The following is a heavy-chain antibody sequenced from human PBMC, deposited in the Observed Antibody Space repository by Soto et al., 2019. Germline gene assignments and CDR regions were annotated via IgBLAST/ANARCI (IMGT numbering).Heavy chain of an antibody. CDR2: ISASGGST. D-gene: IGHD3-16*02. J-gene: IGHJ3*02. CDR3: AKGRGDYFWGSYRQGGAFDI. V-gene: IGHV3-23*01. Sequence: EVQLLESGGGLVQPGGSLRLSCAASGFTFSSYAMSWVRQAPGKGLEWVSGISASGGSTCDADSAKGRLTISRDNSKNTLYLQVNSLGVEDTAVYCCAKGRGDYFWGSYRQGGAFDIWGQGTMVTVSS. CDR1: GFTFSSYA.